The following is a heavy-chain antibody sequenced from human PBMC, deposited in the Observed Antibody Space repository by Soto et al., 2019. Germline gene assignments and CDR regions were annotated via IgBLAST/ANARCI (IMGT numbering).Heavy chain of an antibody. V-gene: IGHV5-51*01. CDR2: VYPGGSDT. CDR3: ARFYGDFSWYFDY. Sequence: GESLKISCSGSGYSFTSYWIAWVRQMPGKGLEWMGMVYPGGSDTRYSPSFQGQVTVSVDKSITTAYLQWSSLKASDTAIYYCARFYGDFSWYFDYWGQGTLVTVSS. D-gene: IGHD4-17*01. CDR1: GYSFTSYW. J-gene: IGHJ4*02.